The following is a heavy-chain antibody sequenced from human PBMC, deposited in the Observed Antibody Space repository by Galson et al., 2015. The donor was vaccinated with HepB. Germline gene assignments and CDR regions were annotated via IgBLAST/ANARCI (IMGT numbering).Heavy chain of an antibody. J-gene: IGHJ5*02. CDR1: GYTFTNYY. CDR3: AREISNSWTGLSATWFDP. D-gene: IGHD6-13*01. V-gene: IGHV1-46*01. CDR2: ISPSGGNT. Sequence: SVKVSCKASGYTFTNYYMHWVRQAPGQGLEWMGIISPSGGNTTYAQKFQGRVTMTRDTSTSTLYMELNSLKSEDTAVYYCAREISNSWTGLSATWFDPWGQGTLVTVSS.